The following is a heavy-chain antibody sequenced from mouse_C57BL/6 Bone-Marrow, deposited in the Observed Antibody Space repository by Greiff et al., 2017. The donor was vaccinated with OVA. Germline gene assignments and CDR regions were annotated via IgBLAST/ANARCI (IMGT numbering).Heavy chain of an antibody. J-gene: IGHJ2*01. CDR2: IYPGDGDT. V-gene: IGHV1-82*01. D-gene: IGHD1-1*01. Sequence: QVHVKQSGPELVKPGASVKISCKASGYAFSSSWMNWVKQRPGKGLEWIGRIYPGDGDTNYNGKFKGKATLTADKSSSTAYMQLSSLTSEDSAVYFCARLGYYGSSYVFDYWGQGTTLTVSS. CDR3: ARLGYYGSSYVFDY. CDR1: GYAFSSSW.